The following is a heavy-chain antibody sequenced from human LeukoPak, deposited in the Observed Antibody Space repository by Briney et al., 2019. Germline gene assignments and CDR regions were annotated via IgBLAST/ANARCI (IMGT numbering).Heavy chain of an antibody. CDR1: GYTFTGYY. V-gene: IGHV1-2*02. CDR3: ARALGYFDGMDV. Sequence: ASVKVSCKASGYTFTGYYIHWVRQAPGQGLEWMAWINPNSGATNYAQKFQGRVTMTRDTSISTVYMELSSLRSEDTAVYYCARALGYFDGMDVWGQGTTVTVSS. J-gene: IGHJ6*02. CDR2: INPNSGAT. D-gene: IGHD3-9*01.